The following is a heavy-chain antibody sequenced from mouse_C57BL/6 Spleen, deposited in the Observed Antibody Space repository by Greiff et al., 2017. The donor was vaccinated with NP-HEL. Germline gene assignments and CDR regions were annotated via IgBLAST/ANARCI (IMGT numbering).Heavy chain of an antibody. CDR3: ARHMENRRYFDY. V-gene: IGHV5-6*01. CDR2: ISSGGSYT. Sequence: EVKVVDSGGDLVKPGGSLKLSCAASGFTFSSYGMSWVRQTPDKRLEWVATISSGGSYTYYPDSVKGRFTISRDNAKNTLYLQMSSLKSEDTAMYYCARHMENRRYFDYWGQGTTLTVSS. J-gene: IGHJ2*01. CDR1: GFTFSSYG. D-gene: IGHD1-1*02.